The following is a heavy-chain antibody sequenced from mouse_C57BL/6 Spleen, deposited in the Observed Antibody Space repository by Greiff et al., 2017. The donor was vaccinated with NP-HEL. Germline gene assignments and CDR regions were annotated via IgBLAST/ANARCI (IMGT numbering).Heavy chain of an antibody. D-gene: IGHD4-1*01. V-gene: IGHV5-4*01. Sequence: DVMLVESGGGLVKPGGSLKLSCAASGFTFSSYAMSWVRQTPEKRLEWVATISDGGSYTYYPDNVKGRFTISRDNAKNNLYLQMSHLKSEDTAMYYCARDDVTGTGFDYWGQGTTLTVSS. CDR2: ISDGGSYT. CDR1: GFTFSSYA. J-gene: IGHJ2*01. CDR3: ARDDVTGTGFDY.